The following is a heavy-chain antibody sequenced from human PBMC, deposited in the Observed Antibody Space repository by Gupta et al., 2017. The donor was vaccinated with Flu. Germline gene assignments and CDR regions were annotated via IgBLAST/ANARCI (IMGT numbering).Heavy chain of an antibody. J-gene: IGHJ5*02. CDR1: EYTFTAYY. Sequence: QGQLVPSGAEVKKPGAPVKVSCKASEYTFTAYYIHWVRQAPGQGLEWMGRINPHSGTTNYEQKFQGRVTVTMDTAISTAYMDLSGLTSDDTAVYYCAREKFCDTTSCYRWCDPWGQGTLVTVSS. D-gene: IGHD2-2*02. CDR3: AREKFCDTTSCYRWCDP. V-gene: IGHV1-2*06. CDR2: INPHSGTT.